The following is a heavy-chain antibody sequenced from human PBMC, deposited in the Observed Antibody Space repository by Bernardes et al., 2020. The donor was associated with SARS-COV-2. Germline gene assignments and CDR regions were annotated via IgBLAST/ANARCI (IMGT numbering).Heavy chain of an antibody. D-gene: IGHD6-6*01. CDR3: GTESRSSSSAWYFDP. J-gene: IGHJ2*01. V-gene: IGHV4-34*01. Sequence: SETLSLTCAGFGVSLSGYYLNWIRQRPGKGLEWIGEINYSGSTNYNPSLKSRVTISVDTSKNKFSLTLSSVTAADTAVYYCGTESRSSSSAWYFDPGGRSTLVAVPS. CDR2: INYSGST. CDR1: GVSLSGYY.